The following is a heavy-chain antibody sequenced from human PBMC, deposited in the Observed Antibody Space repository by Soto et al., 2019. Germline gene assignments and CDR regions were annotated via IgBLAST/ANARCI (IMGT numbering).Heavy chain of an antibody. J-gene: IGHJ3*02. CDR3: ARPSCDGGLDDDAFDI. CDR2: IFPGDSNT. V-gene: IGHV5-51*01. Sequence: GESLKISCKGSGYSFTSYWIGWVRQMPGKGLEWMGIIFPGDSNTRYSPSFQGQVTISVDTSMSPAYLQWSSLKASDTAMYYCARPSCDGGLDDDAFDIWGQGTMVTVSS. CDR1: GYSFTSYW. D-gene: IGHD6-25*01.